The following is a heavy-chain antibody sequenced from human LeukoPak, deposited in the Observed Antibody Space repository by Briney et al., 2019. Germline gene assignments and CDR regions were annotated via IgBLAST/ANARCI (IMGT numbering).Heavy chain of an antibody. J-gene: IGHJ4*02. CDR3: TTDLSLNDY. D-gene: IGHD3-16*02. V-gene: IGHV3-74*01. CDR1: GFTFSSCW. Sequence: GGSLRLSCAASGFTFSSCWMHWVRQAPGKGLVWVSRINTDGSSTSYADSVMGRFTISRDNAKNTLYLQMNSLKTEDTAVYYCTTDLSLNDYWGQGTLVTVSS. CDR2: INTDGSST.